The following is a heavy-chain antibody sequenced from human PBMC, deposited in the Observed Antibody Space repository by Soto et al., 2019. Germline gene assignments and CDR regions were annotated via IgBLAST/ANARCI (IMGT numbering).Heavy chain of an antibody. CDR2: IYPGDSDT. CDR3: ARRGYDYYYGLDV. V-gene: IGHV5-51*01. Sequence: ESLKISCKGSGYTFSSYWIAWVRQMPGEGLEWMGTIYPGDSDTTYSPSFQGQVTISADRSISTAYLQWSSLKASDTAMYYCARRGYDYYYGLDVWGQGTTVTVS. CDR1: GYTFSSYW. J-gene: IGHJ6*02.